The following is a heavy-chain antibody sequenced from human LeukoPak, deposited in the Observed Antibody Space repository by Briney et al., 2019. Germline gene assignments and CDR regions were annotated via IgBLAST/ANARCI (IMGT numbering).Heavy chain of an antibody. D-gene: IGHD6-19*01. CDR1: GGSISSSSYY. V-gene: IGHV4-39*07. CDR3: TTYSGWIPLVDY. CDR2: IYYSGST. J-gene: IGHJ4*02. Sequence: KPSETLSLTCTVFGGSISSSSYYWGWIRQPPGKGLEWIGSIYYSGSTYYNPSLKSRVTISVDTSKNQSSLKLSSVTAADTAVYYCTTYSGWIPLVDYWGQGTLVTVSS.